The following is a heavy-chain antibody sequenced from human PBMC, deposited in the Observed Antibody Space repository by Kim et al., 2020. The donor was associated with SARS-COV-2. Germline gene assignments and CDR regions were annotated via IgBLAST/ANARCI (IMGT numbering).Heavy chain of an antibody. V-gene: IGHV3-30*03. D-gene: IGHD6-19*01. Sequence: GGSLRLSCAASGFTLDSYGMHWVRQAPGRGLEWVAVISYDGKNKYYADSVKGRFTISRDTSKYTLLLQLNSLRTEDTAVYYCARDSLSYWSWAGTFAYYYYGMDVWGQGTAVTVSS. CDR1: GFTLDSYG. J-gene: IGHJ6*02. CDR3: ARDSLSYWSWAGTFAYYYYGMDV. CDR2: ISYDGKNK.